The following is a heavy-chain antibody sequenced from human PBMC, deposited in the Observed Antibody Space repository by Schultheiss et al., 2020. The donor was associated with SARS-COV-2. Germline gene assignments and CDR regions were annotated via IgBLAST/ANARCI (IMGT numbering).Heavy chain of an antibody. J-gene: IGHJ4*02. CDR1: GASISSGGYY. CDR2: IYYSGST. V-gene: IGHV4-31*03. D-gene: IGHD5-18*01. CDR3: ARGHRYSYGYIAKYYFDY. Sequence: SQTLSLTCTVSGASISSGGYYWSWIRQHPGKCLEWIGYIYYSGSTYYNPSLKSRVTISVDTSKNQFSLKLSSVTAADTAVYYCARGHRYSYGYIAKYYFDYWGQGSLVTVAS.